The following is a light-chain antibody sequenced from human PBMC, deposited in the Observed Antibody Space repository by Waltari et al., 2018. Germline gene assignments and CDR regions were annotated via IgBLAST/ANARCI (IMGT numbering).Light chain of an antibody. Sequence: EIVVTQSPATLSLSPGERATLSCRASQSAGSQLGWSQQKPGQAPRLLTYDTSKRAPGIPGRFSGSGSGTDFTLTISSLEPEDCAVYYCLQRTDRPPTWTFGQGTKVEIK. CDR3: LQRTDRPPTWT. CDR1: QSAGSQ. CDR2: DTS. V-gene: IGKV3-11*01. J-gene: IGKJ1*01.